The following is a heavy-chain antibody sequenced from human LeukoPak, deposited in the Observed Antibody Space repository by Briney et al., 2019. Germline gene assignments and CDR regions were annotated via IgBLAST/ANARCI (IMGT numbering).Heavy chain of an antibody. J-gene: IGHJ4*02. CDR1: GFTVSSNY. CDR3: ARERQYYFDY. CDR2: IYSGGST. Sequence: PGGSLRLSCATSGFTVSSNYMSWVRQAPGKGLEWVSVIYSGGSTYYADSVKGRFTISRDNSKNTLYLQMNSLRAEDTAVYYCARERQYYFDYWGQGTLVTVSS. V-gene: IGHV3-53*01.